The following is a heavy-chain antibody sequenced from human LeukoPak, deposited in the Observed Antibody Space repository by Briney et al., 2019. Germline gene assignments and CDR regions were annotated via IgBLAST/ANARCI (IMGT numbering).Heavy chain of an antibody. Sequence: KPSETLSLTCTVSGGSINGGGYYWRWIRQYPGKGLEWIGDIYYSGNTYYNPSLKSRVTISVDTSKNQFSLRLSPVTAADTAVYYCARRGYSAYDLDYWGQGTLVTVSS. D-gene: IGHD5-12*01. CDR3: ARRGYSAYDLDY. CDR1: GGSINGGGYY. J-gene: IGHJ4*02. CDR2: IYYSGNT. V-gene: IGHV4-31*03.